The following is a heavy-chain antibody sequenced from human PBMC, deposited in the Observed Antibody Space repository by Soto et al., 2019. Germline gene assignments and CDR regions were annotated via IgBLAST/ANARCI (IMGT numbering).Heavy chain of an antibody. CDR2: IWSDGSNK. D-gene: IGHD3-22*01. V-gene: IGHV3-33*01. CDR3: ARYYYDSSGYYPL. J-gene: IGHJ4*02. Sequence: GGSLRLSCAASGFTFSSYGMHWVRQAPGKRLEWVAVIWSDGSNKYYADSVKGRLTISRDNSKNTLYLQMNSLRAEDTAVYYCARYYYDSSGYYPLWGQGTLVTVSS. CDR1: GFTFSSYG.